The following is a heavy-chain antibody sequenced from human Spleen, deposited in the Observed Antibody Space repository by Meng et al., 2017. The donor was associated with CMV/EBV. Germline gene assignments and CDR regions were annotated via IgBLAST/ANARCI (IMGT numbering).Heavy chain of an antibody. D-gene: IGHD3-22*01. Sequence: WGSLRLSWAASGFTVSSNYMSWVRQAPGKGLEWVSVIYSDGSTYYADSVKGRFTISRDNSKNTLYIHMNSLRAEDTAVYYCARSDSSGYFYFDYWGQGTLVTVSS. CDR3: ARSDSSGYFYFDY. V-gene: IGHV3-53*01. CDR1: GFTVSSNY. CDR2: IYSDGST. J-gene: IGHJ4*02.